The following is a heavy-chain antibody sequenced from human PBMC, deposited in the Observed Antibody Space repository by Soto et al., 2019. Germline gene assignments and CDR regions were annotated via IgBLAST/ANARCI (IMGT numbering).Heavy chain of an antibody. D-gene: IGHD1-20*01. V-gene: IGHV3-74*01. CDR1: GFTFNSYW. Sequence: EVQLVESGGGLVQPGGSLRLSCAASGFTFNSYWMHWVRQAPGKVLVWVSRIKTDGSSTSYADSVKGRFTISRDNAKNTLDLQMNSLRVADTAVYCCARTGDNSVYYFDYWGQVTLVTVSS. J-gene: IGHJ4*02. CDR3: ARTGDNSVYYFDY. CDR2: IKTDGSST.